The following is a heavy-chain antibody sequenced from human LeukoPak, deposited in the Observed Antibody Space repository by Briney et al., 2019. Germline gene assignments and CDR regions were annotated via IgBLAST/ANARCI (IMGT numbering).Heavy chain of an antibody. CDR2: IYYSGST. V-gene: IGHV4-39*07. Sequence: SETLSLTCTVSGGSISSSSYYWGWIRQPPGKGLEWIGSIYYSGSTYYNPSLKSRVTISVDKSKNQFSLKLSSVTAADTAVYYCARVLIVVSKPHDAFDIWGQGTMVTVSS. CDR3: ARVLIVVSKPHDAFDI. D-gene: IGHD3-22*01. CDR1: GGSISSSSYY. J-gene: IGHJ3*02.